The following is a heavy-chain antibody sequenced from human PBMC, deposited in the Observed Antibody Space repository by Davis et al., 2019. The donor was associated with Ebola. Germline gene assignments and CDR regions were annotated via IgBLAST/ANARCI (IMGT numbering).Heavy chain of an antibody. CDR3: ARQRGIVVVPAAISWYYGMDV. V-gene: IGHV4-59*08. J-gene: IGHJ6*02. CDR1: GGSISSYY. Sequence: SETLSLTCTVSGGSISSYYWSWIRQPPGKGLEWVGYISYSGSTNYNPSLKSRVTMSVDTSKNQFSLRLSSVTAADTAVYYCARQRGIVVVPAAISWYYGMDVWGQGTTVTVSS. D-gene: IGHD2-2*01. CDR2: ISYSGST.